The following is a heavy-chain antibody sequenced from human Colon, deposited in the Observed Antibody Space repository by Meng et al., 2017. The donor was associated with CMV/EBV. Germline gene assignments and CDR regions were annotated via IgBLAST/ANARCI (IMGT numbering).Heavy chain of an antibody. CDR2: INCNSGAT. CDR1: GYTSIDYF. CDR3: VTYSGSSRGFGP. D-gene: IGHD1-26*01. Sequence: ASVKVSCKASGYTSIDYFMFWLRQAPGQGLDWIGWINCNSGATQYAQEFQGRVTMTRGTSIATVYMDLSSLTSDDTAVYYCVTYSGSSRGFGPWGQGTLVTVSS. J-gene: IGHJ5*02. V-gene: IGHV1-2*02.